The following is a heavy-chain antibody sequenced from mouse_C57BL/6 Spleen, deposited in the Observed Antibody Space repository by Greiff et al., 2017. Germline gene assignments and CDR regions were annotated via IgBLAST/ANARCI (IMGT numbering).Heavy chain of an antibody. V-gene: IGHV1-55*01. Sequence: QVQLQQPGAELVKPGASVKMSCKASGYTFPSYWITWVKQRPGQGLEWIGDIYPGSGSTNYNEKFKSKATLTLDTSSSTAYMQRSSLTSEDSAVYYCARRSSSPWFAYWGQGTLVTVSA. J-gene: IGHJ3*01. CDR1: GYTFPSYW. D-gene: IGHD1-1*01. CDR3: ARRSSSPWFAY. CDR2: IYPGSGST.